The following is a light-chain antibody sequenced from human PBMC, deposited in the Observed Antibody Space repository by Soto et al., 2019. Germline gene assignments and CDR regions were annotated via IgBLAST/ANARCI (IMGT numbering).Light chain of an antibody. V-gene: IGKV3-15*01. Sequence: EIVMTQSPATLPVSPGERATLSCRASQSVSSNLAWCQQKPGQAPRFLIFDKSSRAPGVPARFSGSGTGTDFTLTINSLQSEDFGVYYCHQYNNWPPSTFGQGTRLEIK. CDR2: DKS. CDR1: QSVSSN. CDR3: HQYNNWPPST. J-gene: IGKJ5*01.